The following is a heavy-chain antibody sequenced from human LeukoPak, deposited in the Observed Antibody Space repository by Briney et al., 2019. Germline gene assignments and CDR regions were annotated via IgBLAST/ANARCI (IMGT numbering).Heavy chain of an antibody. Sequence: PGGSLRLSCAASGFTFSSYAMHWVRQAPGKGLGWVAVISYDGSNKYYADSVKGRFTISRDNSKNTLYLQMNSLRAEDTAVYYCARAGYSYGLEVDYWGQGTLVTVSS. CDR1: GFTFSSYA. J-gene: IGHJ4*02. V-gene: IGHV3-30-3*01. CDR2: ISYDGSNK. CDR3: ARAGYSYGLEVDY. D-gene: IGHD5-18*01.